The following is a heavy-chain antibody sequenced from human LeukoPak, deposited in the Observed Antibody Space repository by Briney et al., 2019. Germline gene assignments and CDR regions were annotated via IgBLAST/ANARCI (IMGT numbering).Heavy chain of an antibody. CDR1: GFTFRSYW. V-gene: IGHV3-74*01. Sequence: PGGSLRLSCAASGFTFRSYWMHRVRQAPGKGLVWVSRINSDGSITNYADSVKGQFTISRDNAKSTLYLQMNSLRAEDTAVYYCARDRENSGWYGFYDYWGQGTLVTVSS. J-gene: IGHJ4*02. CDR2: INSDGSIT. D-gene: IGHD6-19*01. CDR3: ARDRENSGWYGFYDY.